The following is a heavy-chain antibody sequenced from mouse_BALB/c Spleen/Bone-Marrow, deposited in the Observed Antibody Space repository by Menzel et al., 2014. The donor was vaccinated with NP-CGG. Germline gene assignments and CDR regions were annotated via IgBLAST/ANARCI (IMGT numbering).Heavy chain of an antibody. CDR2: IDPANGNT. Sequence: EVQLQESGAELVKPGASVKLSCTASGFNIKDTYMHWVKQRPEQGLEWIGRIDPANGNTKYDPKFQGKATITADTSSNTAYLQLSSLTSEDTAVYYCARREYYAMDYWGQGTSVTVSS. J-gene: IGHJ4*01. CDR3: ARREYYAMDY. V-gene: IGHV14-3*02. CDR1: GFNIKDTY.